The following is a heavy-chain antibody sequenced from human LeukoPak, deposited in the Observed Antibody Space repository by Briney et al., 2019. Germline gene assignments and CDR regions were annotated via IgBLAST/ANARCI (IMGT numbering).Heavy chain of an antibody. CDR2: IYSGGST. CDR3: ARGVWIAAVTYYFDS. J-gene: IGHJ4*02. D-gene: IGHD6-13*01. V-gene: IGHV3-53*01. Sequence: PGGSLRLSCAASGFTVSSNYMSWVRQAPGKGLEWVSVIYSGGSTYYADSVKGRFTISRDNSKNTLYLQMNSLRAEDTAVYYCARGVWIAAVTYYFDSWGQGTLVTVPS. CDR1: GFTVSSNY.